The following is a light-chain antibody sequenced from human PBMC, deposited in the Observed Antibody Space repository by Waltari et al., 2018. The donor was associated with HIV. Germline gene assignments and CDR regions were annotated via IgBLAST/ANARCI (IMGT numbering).Light chain of an antibody. V-gene: IGLV1-40*01. CDR3: QSYDRRLSGYV. J-gene: IGLJ1*01. CDR1: SPNLGAGYH. CDR2: GNS. Sequence: QSVLTQPPSVSGAPGQRVTISCTGSSPNLGAGYHVHWYQHLPGTAPTLLPYGNSYRPSGIPDRFAASKSGTAASLAITGLQAGDEADYYCQSYDRRLSGYVFGTGTKVTVL.